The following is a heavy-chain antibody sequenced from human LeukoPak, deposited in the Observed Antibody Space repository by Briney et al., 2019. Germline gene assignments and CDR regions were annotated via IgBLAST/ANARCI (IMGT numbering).Heavy chain of an antibody. V-gene: IGHV3-23*01. J-gene: IGHJ5*01. CDR2: ISDGGRYI. D-gene: IGHD3-10*01. CDR3: AKKLGAGSGSKNWFDS. Sequence: PGGSLRLSCAASGFTFSRYAMSWVRQPPGKGLEWVSAISDGGRYIYYADSERGRFTFSGDNSKNMLRMQMNSLSAEVAAVFYCAKKLGAGSGSKNWFDSWGQGTLVTVSS. CDR1: GFTFSRYA.